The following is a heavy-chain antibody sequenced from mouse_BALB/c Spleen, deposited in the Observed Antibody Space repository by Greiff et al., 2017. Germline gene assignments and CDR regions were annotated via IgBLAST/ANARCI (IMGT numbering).Heavy chain of an antibody. CDR2: IRLKSNNYAT. Sequence: EVNVVESGGGLVQPGGSMKLSCVASGFTFSNYWMNWVRQSPEKGLEWVAEIRLKSNNYATHYAESVKGRFTISRDDSKSSVYLQMNNLRAEDTGIYYCTRGRHYAMDYWGQGTSVTVSS. J-gene: IGHJ4*01. V-gene: IGHV6-6*02. CDR1: GFTFSNYW. CDR3: TRGRHYAMDY.